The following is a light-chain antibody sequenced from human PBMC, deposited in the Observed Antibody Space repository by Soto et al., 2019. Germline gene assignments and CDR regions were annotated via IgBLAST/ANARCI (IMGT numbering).Light chain of an antibody. CDR2: GAS. Sequence: ETVMTQSPATLSVSPGERATLSCRASQSVSSNLAWYQKRPGQAPRLLIYGASTRAAGIPARFSGSGSGTECTLTLSSLPSEDFAVYYCQQYNSWPLTFGGGTKVEIK. V-gene: IGKV3-15*01. CDR1: QSVSSN. J-gene: IGKJ4*01. CDR3: QQYNSWPLT.